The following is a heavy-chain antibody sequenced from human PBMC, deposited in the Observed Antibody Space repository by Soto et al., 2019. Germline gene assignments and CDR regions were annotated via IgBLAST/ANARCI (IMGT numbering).Heavy chain of an antibody. CDR2: ISYDGSNK. D-gene: IGHD6-13*01. CDR1: GFTFSSYG. V-gene: IGHV3-30*18. CDR3: ANLWDLAAEERNYYYGMDV. J-gene: IGHJ6*02. Sequence: SLRLSCAASGFTFSSYGMHWVRQAPGKGLEWVAVISYDGSNKYYADSVKGRFTISRDNSKNTLYLQMNSLRAEDTAVYYCANLWDLAAEERNYYYGMDVCGQGPTVTVSS.